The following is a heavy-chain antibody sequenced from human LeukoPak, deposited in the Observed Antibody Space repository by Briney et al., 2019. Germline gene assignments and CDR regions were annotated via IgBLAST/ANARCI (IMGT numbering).Heavy chain of an antibody. CDR3: ARARRIYYGMDV. CDR2: IYHSGST. V-gene: IGHV4-30-2*01. D-gene: IGHD1-14*01. J-gene: IGHJ6*02. CDR1: GGSISSGGYS. Sequence: SETLSLTCAVSGGSISSGGYSWSWIRQPPGKGLEWIGYIYHSGSTYYNPSLKSRVTISVDRSKNQFSLKLSSVTAADTAVYYCARARRIYYGMDVWGQGTTVTVSS.